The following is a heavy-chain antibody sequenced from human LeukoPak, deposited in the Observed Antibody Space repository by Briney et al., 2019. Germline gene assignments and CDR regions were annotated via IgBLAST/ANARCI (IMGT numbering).Heavy chain of an antibody. D-gene: IGHD3-16*02. CDR3: ARLIGLRLGELSLFAAFDI. CDR1: GGSISSSSYY. V-gene: IGHV4-39*01. Sequence: PSETLSLTCTVSGGSISSSSYYWGWIRQPPGKGLEWIGSIYYSGSTYYNPSLKSRVTISVDTSKNQFSLKLSSVTAADTAVYYCARLIGLRLGELSLFAAFDIWGQGTMVTVSS. CDR2: IYYSGST. J-gene: IGHJ3*02.